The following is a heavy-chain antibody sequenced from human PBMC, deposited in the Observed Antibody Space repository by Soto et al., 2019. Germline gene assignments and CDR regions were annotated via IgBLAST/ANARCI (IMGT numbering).Heavy chain of an antibody. CDR3: AREPRDYGVPYGMDV. D-gene: IGHD4-17*01. V-gene: IGHV4-31*02. J-gene: IGHJ6*02. Sequence: SETLSLTXTVSGGSISSGAYYWSWIRQHPGKGLEWIGYTYYSGSTYHNPSLKSRLTISVDTSKNQFSLKLTSVTAEDTAVYYCAREPRDYGVPYGMDVWGQGTTVTVSS. CDR2: TYYSGST. CDR1: GGSISSGAYY.